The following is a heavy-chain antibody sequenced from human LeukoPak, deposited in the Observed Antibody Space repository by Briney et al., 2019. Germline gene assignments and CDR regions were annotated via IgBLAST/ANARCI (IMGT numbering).Heavy chain of an antibody. J-gene: IGHJ4*02. CDR2: IYYSGST. Sequence: PSETLSLTCTVSGGSISSGGYYWNWIRQHPEKGLEWIGSIYYSGSTYYNPSLKSRVNVSVDTSENQFPLKLSSVAAADTAVYYCARASSARNGFDYWGQGTLVTVSS. CDR3: ARASSARNGFDY. D-gene: IGHD1-14*01. V-gene: IGHV4-31*03. CDR1: GGSISSGGYY.